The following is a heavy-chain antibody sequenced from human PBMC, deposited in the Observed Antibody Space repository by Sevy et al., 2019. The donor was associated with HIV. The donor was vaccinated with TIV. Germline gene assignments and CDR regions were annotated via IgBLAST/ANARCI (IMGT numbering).Heavy chain of an antibody. Sequence: WGSLRLSCSASGFTFSSYAMHWVRQAPGKGLEYVSAISSNGGSTYYADSVKGRFTISRDNSKNTLYLQMSSLRAEDTAVYYCVKGGYSSGWYGDYWGQGTLVTVSS. CDR3: VKGGYSSGWYGDY. CDR2: ISSNGGST. CDR1: GFTFSSYA. D-gene: IGHD6-19*01. V-gene: IGHV3-64D*06. J-gene: IGHJ4*02.